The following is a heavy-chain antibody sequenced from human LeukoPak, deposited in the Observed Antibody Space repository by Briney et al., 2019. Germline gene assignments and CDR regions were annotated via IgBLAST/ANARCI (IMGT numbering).Heavy chain of an antibody. D-gene: IGHD6-19*01. CDR1: VYTFKSHY. J-gene: IGHJ4*02. V-gene: IGHV1-2*02. Sequence: ASVKVSCKASVYTFKSHYIHWLRQAPGQGPEWMGWINPNSGGTNYAQKFQGRVTMTRDTSISTAYMELSRLRSDDTAVYYCAPSFRTVAPFDYWGQGTLVTVSS. CDR3: APSFRTVAPFDY. CDR2: INPNSGGT.